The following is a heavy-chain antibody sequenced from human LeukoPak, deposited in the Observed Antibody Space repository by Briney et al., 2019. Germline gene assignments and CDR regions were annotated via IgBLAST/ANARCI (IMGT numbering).Heavy chain of an antibody. Sequence: ASVKVSCKTPGYSFTDYYMHWVRQAPGQGLEWMGWINPNSGGTNYAQKFQGRVTMTWESMELRSLRSDDTAVYYCARDTYYYDTSGYPYYFDYWGQGTLVTVSS. J-gene: IGHJ4*02. V-gene: IGHV1-2*02. CDR3: ARDTYYYDTSGYPYYFDY. D-gene: IGHD3-22*01. CDR2: INPNSGGT. CDR1: GYSFTDYY.